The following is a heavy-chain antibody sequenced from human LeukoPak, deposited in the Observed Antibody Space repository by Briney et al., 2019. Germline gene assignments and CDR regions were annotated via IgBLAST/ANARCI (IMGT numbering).Heavy chain of an antibody. J-gene: IGHJ4*02. CDR3: TSLIVGPRDY. CDR2: IRSKANSSAT. D-gene: IGHD1-26*01. V-gene: IGHV3-73*01. CDR1: GFTFSGSA. Sequence: GGSLRLSCAASGFTFSGSAMHWVRQASGKGLEGVGRIRSKANSSATADAASVKGRFTKSRDDSKNKAYLQMNSLKTEVTAVYYCTSLIVGPRDYWGQGTLVTVSS.